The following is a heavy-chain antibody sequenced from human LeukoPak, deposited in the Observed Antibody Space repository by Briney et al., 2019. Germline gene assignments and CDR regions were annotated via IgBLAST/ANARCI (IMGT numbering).Heavy chain of an antibody. CDR2: IYYSGST. D-gene: IGHD5-24*01. J-gene: IGHJ4*02. CDR3: ARMSEMATLDY. CDR1: GGSISSSSYY. Sequence: SETLSLTCTVSGGSISSSSYYWGWIRQPPGKGLEWIGSIYYSGSTYYNPSLKSRVTISVDTSKNQFSLKLSSVTAADTAVYYCARMSEMATLDYWGQGTLVTVSS. V-gene: IGHV4-39*07.